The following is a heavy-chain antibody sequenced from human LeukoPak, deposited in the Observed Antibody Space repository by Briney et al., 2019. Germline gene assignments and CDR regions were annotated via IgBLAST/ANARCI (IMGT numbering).Heavy chain of an antibody. V-gene: IGHV3-21*01. D-gene: IGHD3-10*01. CDR3: ARAQAHYYGSGSYGFDY. CDR2: ISSSSSYI. Sequence: GGSLRLSCAASGFTFSSYSMNSVRQAPGKGLEWVSSISSSSSYIYYADSVKGRFTISRDNAKNSPYLQMNSLRAEDTAVYYCARAQAHYYGSGSYGFDYWGQGTLVTVSS. CDR1: GFTFSSYS. J-gene: IGHJ4*02.